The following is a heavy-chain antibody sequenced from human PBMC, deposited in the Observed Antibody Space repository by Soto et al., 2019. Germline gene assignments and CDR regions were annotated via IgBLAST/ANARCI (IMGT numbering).Heavy chain of an antibody. J-gene: IGHJ6*02. D-gene: IGHD5-12*01. CDR1: GYSFTSYW. CDR3: ARSVEGYGAYYYYYGMDV. Sequence: GESLKISCKGSGYSFTSYWISWVRQMPGKGLEWMGRIDPSDSYTNYSPSFQGHVTISADKPISTAYLQWSSLKASDTAMYYCARSVEGYGAYYYYYGMDVWGQGTTVTVSS. V-gene: IGHV5-10-1*01. CDR2: IDPSDSYT.